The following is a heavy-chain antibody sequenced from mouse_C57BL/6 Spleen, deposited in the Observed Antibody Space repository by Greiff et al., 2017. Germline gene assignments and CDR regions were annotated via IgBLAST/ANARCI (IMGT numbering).Heavy chain of an antibody. V-gene: IGHV1-15*01. CDR2: IDPETGGT. CDR3: TRGYYDYFDH. J-gene: IGHJ2*01. CDR1: GYTFTDYE. Sequence: QVQLQQSGAELVRPGASVTLSCKASGYTFTDYEMHWVKQTPVHGLEWIGAIDPETGGTAYNQKFKGKAILTADKSSSTAYMELRSLTSEDSAVYYCTRGYYDYFDHWGQGTTLTGSS. D-gene: IGHD1-1*01.